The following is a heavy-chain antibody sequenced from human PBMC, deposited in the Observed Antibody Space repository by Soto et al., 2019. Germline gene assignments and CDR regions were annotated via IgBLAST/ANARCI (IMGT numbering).Heavy chain of an antibody. Sequence: QVQLVQSGAEVKEPGSAVKVSCKAPADSFSSYGISWLRQAPGQGLEWMGGIIPIFGTTNYAEKFQGRVTITADESTNTAYMELRSLRSEDTALYYCARVFPDGWVEPGVVRGYLDTWGRGTLVTVSS. CDR2: IIPIFGTT. CDR3: ARVFPDGWVEPGVVRGYLDT. V-gene: IGHV1-69*01. D-gene: IGHD3-3*01. J-gene: IGHJ4*02. CDR1: ADSFSSYG.